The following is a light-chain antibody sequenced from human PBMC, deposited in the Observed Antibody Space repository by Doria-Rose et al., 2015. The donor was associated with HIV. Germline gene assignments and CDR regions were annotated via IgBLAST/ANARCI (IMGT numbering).Light chain of an antibody. V-gene: IGKV3-20*01. CDR3: HQYGTSWT. Sequence: EIVMTQSPGTLSLSPGERATLSCRASQSFSSTYLAWYQQKPGQAPSLLIYDGFTRATGIPDRFSASGSGTDFTLTINRLEPEDFALYYCHQYGTSWTFGQGTKAEI. CDR1: QSFSSTY. J-gene: IGKJ1*01. CDR2: DGF.